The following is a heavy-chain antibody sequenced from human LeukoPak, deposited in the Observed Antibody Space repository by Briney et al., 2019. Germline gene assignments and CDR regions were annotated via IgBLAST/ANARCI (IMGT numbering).Heavy chain of an antibody. Sequence: GGSLRLSCAASGFTFSSYAMSWVRQAPGKGLEWVSAISGSGGSTYYADSVKGRFTISRDNSKNTLYLQMNSLRAEDTAVYYCAKVKRSYYDILTGYSTYYFDYWGQGTLVTASS. CDR2: ISGSGGST. J-gene: IGHJ4*02. D-gene: IGHD3-9*01. CDR1: GFTFSSYA. CDR3: AKVKRSYYDILTGYSTYYFDY. V-gene: IGHV3-23*01.